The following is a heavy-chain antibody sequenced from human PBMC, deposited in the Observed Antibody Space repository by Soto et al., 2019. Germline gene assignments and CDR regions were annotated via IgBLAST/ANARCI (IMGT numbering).Heavy chain of an antibody. CDR2: IGTAGDT. J-gene: IGHJ4*02. Sequence: EVQLVESGGGLVQPGGSLRLSCAASGFTFSSYDMHWVRQATGKGLEWVSAIGTAGDTYYPGSVKGRSTISRENAKNSLYLQMNSLRAGDTAVYYCERDATGIAAAGPSFDYWGQGTLVTVSS. D-gene: IGHD6-13*01. CDR3: ERDATGIAAAGPSFDY. V-gene: IGHV3-13*01. CDR1: GFTFSSYD.